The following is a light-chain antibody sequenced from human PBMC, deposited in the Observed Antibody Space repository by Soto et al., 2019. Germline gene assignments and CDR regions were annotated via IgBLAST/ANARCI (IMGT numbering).Light chain of an antibody. CDR2: DAS. V-gene: IGKV1-5*01. CDR1: QNIRSR. J-gene: IGKJ1*01. Sequence: DFQMTQSPSTLSASVGDRVTITCRASQNIRSRLAWFQQKPGKAPKLLIYDASSLESGVPQRFSGSGSGTEFTLTITSLQPDDFATYYCQQYSSNSAFGPGTKVDIK. CDR3: QQYSSNSA.